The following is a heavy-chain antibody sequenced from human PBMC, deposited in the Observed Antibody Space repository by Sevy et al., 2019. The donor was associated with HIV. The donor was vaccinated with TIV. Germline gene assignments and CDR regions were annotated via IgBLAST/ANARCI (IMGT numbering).Heavy chain of an antibody. CDR2: IYKGVST. CDR3: ATSQGYLWDWFDP. V-gene: IGHV4-61*03. D-gene: IGHD3-10*01. CDR1: GGSVNSGVSY. J-gene: IGHJ5*02. Sequence: SETLSLTCSVSGGSVNSGVSYWSWIRQSPGKGLEWIAYIYKGVSTNYNPSLKSRVTISVDTSKNHFSLKLSSVTAADTAVYYCATSQGYLWDWFDPWGQGTPVTVSS.